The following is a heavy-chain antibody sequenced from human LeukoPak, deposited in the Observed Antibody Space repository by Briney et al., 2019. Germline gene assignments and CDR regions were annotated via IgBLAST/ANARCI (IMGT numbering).Heavy chain of an antibody. J-gene: IGHJ6*02. CDR3: ARVTCPGGDCYYYYGLDV. D-gene: IGHD2-21*02. CDR1: GYTFSRYY. V-gene: IGHV1-46*01. CDR2: ISPSGGST. Sequence: ASVKVSCKASGYTFSRYYMHWVRQAPGQGLEWMGIISPSGGSTTYAQKFQGRVTMTRDTSTSTVYMELSSLRSDDTAVYYCARVTCPGGDCYYYYGLDVWGQGTTVTVSS.